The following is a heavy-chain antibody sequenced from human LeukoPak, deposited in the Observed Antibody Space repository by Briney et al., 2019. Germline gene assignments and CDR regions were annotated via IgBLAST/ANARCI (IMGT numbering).Heavy chain of an antibody. J-gene: IGHJ4*02. CDR2: ISGSGGST. D-gene: IGHD2-15*01. Sequence: GGSLRLSCAASGFNFSSYAMSWVRQAPGKGLEWVSAISGSGGSTYYADSVKGRFTISRDNSKNTLYLQMNSLRAEYTAVYYCAKDQEDTVVVVAATPANFDYWGQGTLVTVSS. CDR1: GFNFSSYA. CDR3: AKDQEDTVVVVAATPANFDY. V-gene: IGHV3-23*01.